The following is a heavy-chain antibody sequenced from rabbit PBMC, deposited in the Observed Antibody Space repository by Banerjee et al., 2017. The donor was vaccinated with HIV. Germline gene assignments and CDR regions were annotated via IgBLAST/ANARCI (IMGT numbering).Heavy chain of an antibody. J-gene: IGHJ6*01. CDR1: GFSFSSSSY. CDR2: TIVTSSGST. CDR3: ARNYDL. V-gene: IGHV1S40*01. Sequence: QSLEESGGDLVKPGASLTLTCTASGFSFSSSSYIYWVRQAPGKGLEWIATIVTSSGSTWYASWAKGRFTISKTSSTTVTLQMTSLTAADTATYFCARNYDLWGPGTLVTVS. D-gene: IGHD2-1*01.